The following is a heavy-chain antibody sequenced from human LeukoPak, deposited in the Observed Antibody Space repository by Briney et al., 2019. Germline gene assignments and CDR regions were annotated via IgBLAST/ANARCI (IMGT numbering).Heavy chain of an antibody. CDR2: ISSSSSYI. CDR3: ARDPRGYSYGGFDY. Sequence: GGSLRLSCAASGFTFSSYCMNWVRQAPGKGLEWVSSISSSSSYIYYADSVKGRFTISRDNAKNSLYLQMNSLRAEDTAVYYCARDPRGYSYGGFDYWGQGTLVTVSS. V-gene: IGHV3-21*01. CDR1: GFTFSSYC. J-gene: IGHJ4*02. D-gene: IGHD5-18*01.